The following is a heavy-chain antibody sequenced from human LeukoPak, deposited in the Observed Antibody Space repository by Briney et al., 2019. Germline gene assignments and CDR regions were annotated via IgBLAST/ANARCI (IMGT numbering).Heavy chain of an antibody. J-gene: IGHJ6*03. Sequence: SETLSLTCTVSGGSISSCYWSWIRQPAGKGLEWIGRIYTSGSTNYNPSLKSRVTMSVDTSKNQFSLKPSSVTAADTAVYYCARDYCSSTSCGSDYYYYMDVWGKGTTVTVSS. CDR2: IYTSGST. D-gene: IGHD2-2*01. CDR1: GGSISSCY. CDR3: ARDYCSSTSCGSDYYYYMDV. V-gene: IGHV4-4*07.